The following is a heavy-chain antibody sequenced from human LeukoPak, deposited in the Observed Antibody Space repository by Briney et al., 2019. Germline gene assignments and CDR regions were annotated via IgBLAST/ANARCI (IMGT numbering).Heavy chain of an antibody. J-gene: IGHJ4*02. D-gene: IGHD5-24*01. CDR3: ARDPRATVDY. CDR1: GFTFSSYE. Sequence: GGALRISCAAPGFTFSSYEMKWVRPAPGEGLGWVSYISSSGSTIYYADSVKGRFTISRDNAKNSLYLQMNSLRAEDTAVYYCARDPRATVDYWGQGTLVTVSS. CDR2: ISSSGSTI. V-gene: IGHV3-48*03.